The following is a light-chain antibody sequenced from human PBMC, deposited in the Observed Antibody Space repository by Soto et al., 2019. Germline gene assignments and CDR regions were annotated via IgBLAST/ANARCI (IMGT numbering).Light chain of an antibody. CDR2: GAS. CDR3: QQYDNSPIT. J-gene: IGKJ5*01. CDR1: QSVTTQ. Sequence: IVLTQSPGTLSLSPGETATLSCRASQSVTTQLAWYQQKRGRAPRLIIHGASRRATGIPDRISGSGSGTDFTLNISRVEPEDVAVYYCQQYDNSPITFGQGTRLEIK. V-gene: IGKV3-20*01.